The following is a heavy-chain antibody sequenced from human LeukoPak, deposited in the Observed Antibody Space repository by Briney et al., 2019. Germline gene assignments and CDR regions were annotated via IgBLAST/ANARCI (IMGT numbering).Heavy chain of an antibody. CDR3: ARVADYGDYVGGDWIDP. Sequence: PSETLSLTCTVPGGSISSYYWSWIRQPAGKGLEWIGRIYSTGSANYNPSLKSRVTMSVDTSENQFSLKLSSVTAADTAVYYCARVADYGDYVGGDWIDPWGQGTLVTVSS. J-gene: IGHJ5*02. D-gene: IGHD4-17*01. CDR2: IYSTGSA. V-gene: IGHV4-4*07. CDR1: GGSISSYY.